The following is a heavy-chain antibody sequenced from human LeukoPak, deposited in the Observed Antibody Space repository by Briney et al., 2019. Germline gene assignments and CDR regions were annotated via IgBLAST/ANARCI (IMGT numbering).Heavy chain of an antibody. J-gene: IGHJ6*02. Sequence: SETLSLTCTVSGGSISTYYGNWIRQAPGKGLEWIGYIYYSGSTNYNPSLKSRVTISIDTSKNQFSLKLSSVTAADTAVYYCARESLSGNYYGTDVWGQGTTVTVSS. V-gene: IGHV4-59*01. CDR2: IYYSGST. D-gene: IGHD2/OR15-2a*01. CDR1: GGSISTYY. CDR3: ARESLSGNYYGTDV.